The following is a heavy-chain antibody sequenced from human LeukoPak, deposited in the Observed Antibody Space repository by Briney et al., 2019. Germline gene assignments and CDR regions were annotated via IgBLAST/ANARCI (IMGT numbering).Heavy chain of an antibody. V-gene: IGHV3-74*01. J-gene: IGHJ6*03. Sequence: GGSLRLSCAASAFTFTDYWMHWVRQAPGKGLAWVSRISSDESSTSYADSVKGRFTISRDNAKNTLYLQMNSLRAEDTAVYYCARVLPAAGRYMDVWGKGTTVTVSS. D-gene: IGHD2-2*01. CDR1: AFTFTDYW. CDR2: ISSDESST. CDR3: ARVLPAAGRYMDV.